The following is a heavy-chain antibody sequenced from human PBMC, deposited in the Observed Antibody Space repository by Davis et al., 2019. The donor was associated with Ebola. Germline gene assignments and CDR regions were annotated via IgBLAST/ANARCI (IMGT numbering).Heavy chain of an antibody. CDR1: GFTFSGSA. J-gene: IGHJ4*02. V-gene: IGHV3-73*01. Sequence: GESLKISCAASGFTFSGSAMHWVRQASRKGLEWVGRIRSKANSYATAYAASVKGRFTISRDDSKNTAYLQMNSLKTEDTAVYYCTSTVPDYWGQGTLVTVSS. CDR3: TSTVPDY. CDR2: IRSKANSYAT. D-gene: IGHD4-17*01.